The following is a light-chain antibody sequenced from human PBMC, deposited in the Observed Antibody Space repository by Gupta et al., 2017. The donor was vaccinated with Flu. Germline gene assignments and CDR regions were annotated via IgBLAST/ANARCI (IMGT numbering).Light chain of an antibody. CDR1: QSLLHSNGYNY. CDR2: LGS. V-gene: IGKV2-28*01. CDR3: MQAQQPPYS. Sequence: DIVMTQSPLSLPVTPGEPASISCRSSQSLLHSNGYNYLDWYLQKPGQSPQLLIYLGSNRASGVPDRFSGSGSGTDFTLKISRVEAEDVGVYYCMQAQQPPYSFGQGTKLEIK. J-gene: IGKJ2*03.